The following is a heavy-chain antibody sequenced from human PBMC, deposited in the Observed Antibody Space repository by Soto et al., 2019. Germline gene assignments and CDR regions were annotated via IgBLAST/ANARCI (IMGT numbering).Heavy chain of an antibody. CDR2: IVVGSGNT. CDR3: AAALPPVFWSGYYPGLWPTGYY. J-gene: IGHJ4*02. Sequence: SVKVSCKASGFTFTSSAMQWVRQARGQRLEWIGWIVVGSGNTNYAQKFQERVTITRDMSTSTAYMELSSLRSEDTAVYYCAAALPPVFWSGYYPGLWPTGYYWGQGTLVTVSS. V-gene: IGHV1-58*02. D-gene: IGHD3-3*01. CDR1: GFTFTSSA.